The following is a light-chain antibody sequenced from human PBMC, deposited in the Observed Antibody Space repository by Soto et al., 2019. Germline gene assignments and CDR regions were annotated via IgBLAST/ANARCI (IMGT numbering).Light chain of an antibody. Sequence: IQMTQSPSSLSASVGDRVTITCRASRDVGSDVSWYQQKPGQAPKLLIYAASNLYTGVPSRFSGSRSGTEFTLTISSLQPEDFASYYCLQDYGDSWTFGQGTKVDIK. V-gene: IGKV1-6*01. CDR1: RDVGSD. CDR3: LQDYGDSWT. J-gene: IGKJ1*01. CDR2: AAS.